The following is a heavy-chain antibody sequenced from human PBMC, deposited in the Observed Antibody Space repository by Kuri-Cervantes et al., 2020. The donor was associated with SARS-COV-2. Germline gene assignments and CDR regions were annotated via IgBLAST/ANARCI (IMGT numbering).Heavy chain of an antibody. CDR3: ARWGVYYFDY. CDR1: GFTFSSYW. J-gene: IGHJ4*02. V-gene: IGHV3-7*01. D-gene: IGHD3-16*01. CDR2: IKQDGSVK. Sequence: GESLKISCTAFGFTFSSYWMNGVRQAPGKGLEWVASIKQDGSVKYYVDTVKGRFTITRDNAKNSLYLQMNSLRAEDTAVYYCARWGVYYFDYWGQGTLVTVSS.